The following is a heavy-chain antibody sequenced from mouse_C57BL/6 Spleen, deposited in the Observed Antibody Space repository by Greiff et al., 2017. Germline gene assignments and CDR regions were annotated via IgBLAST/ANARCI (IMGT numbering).Heavy chain of an antibody. J-gene: IGHJ3*01. D-gene: IGHD2-5*01. CDR1: GYTFTSYW. CDR3: ASYYSNYGFAY. Sequence: VQLQQPGAELVRPGSSVKLSCKASGYTFTSYWMHWVKQRPIQGLEWIGNIDPSDSETHYNQKFKDKATLTVDKSSSTAYMQLSSLTSEDSAVXYCASYYSNYGFAYWGQGTLVTVSA. V-gene: IGHV1-52*01. CDR2: IDPSDSET.